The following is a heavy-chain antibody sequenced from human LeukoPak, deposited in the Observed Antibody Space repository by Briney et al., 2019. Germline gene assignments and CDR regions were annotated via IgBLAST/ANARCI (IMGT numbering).Heavy chain of an antibody. D-gene: IGHD5/OR15-5a*01. Sequence: GGSLRLSCAASGSTFSSYGMHWVRQAPGKGLEWVAVISYDGSNKYYADSVKGRFTISRDNSKNTLYLQMNSLRAEDTAVYYCAKGSTGQAPPFDYWGQGTLVTVSS. V-gene: IGHV3-30*18. CDR1: GSTFSSYG. J-gene: IGHJ4*02. CDR2: ISYDGSNK. CDR3: AKGSTGQAPPFDY.